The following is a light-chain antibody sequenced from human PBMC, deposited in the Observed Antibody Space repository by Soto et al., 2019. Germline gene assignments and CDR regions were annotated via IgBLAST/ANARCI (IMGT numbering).Light chain of an antibody. Sequence: EVVLTQSPATLSLSPGERATLSCRASQSVNTYLAWYQQKPGQPPRLLIHDASNRATGIPARFSGSGSGTDFTLTISSLEPEDFAIYYCQQRMIWPPITFGQGKRLEIK. CDR1: QSVNTY. V-gene: IGKV3-11*01. CDR2: DAS. CDR3: QQRMIWPPIT. J-gene: IGKJ5*01.